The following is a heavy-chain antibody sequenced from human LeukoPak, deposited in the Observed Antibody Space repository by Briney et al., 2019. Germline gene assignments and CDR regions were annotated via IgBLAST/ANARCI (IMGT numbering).Heavy chain of an antibody. CDR3: ARTSTRSWNYGGEWFDP. CDR1: GYTFTSYG. J-gene: IGHJ5*02. V-gene: IGHV1-18*01. CDR2: ISAYNGNT. Sequence: GASVKVSCKASGYTFTSYGISWVRQAPGQGLEWMGWISAYNGNTNYAQKLQGRVTMTTDTSTSTAYMELRSLRSEDTAVYYCARTSTRSWNYGGEWFDPWGQGTLVTVSS. D-gene: IGHD1-7*01.